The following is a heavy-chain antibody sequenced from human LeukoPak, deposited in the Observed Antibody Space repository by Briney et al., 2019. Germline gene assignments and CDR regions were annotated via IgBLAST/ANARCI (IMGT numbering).Heavy chain of an antibody. CDR3: AKFWTDILRSLEDADDAVDI. Sequence: ASVKVSCKASGYTFTGYYIHWVRQAPGQGLEWMGWINPNSGGTESAQKFQGRVTMTRDTSIGTAYMELSRLRSDDTAVYYCAKFWTDILRSLEDADDAVDIWGQGTLVTVSS. J-gene: IGHJ3*02. CDR1: GYTFTGYY. V-gene: IGHV1-2*02. CDR2: INPNSGGT. D-gene: IGHD3-3*01.